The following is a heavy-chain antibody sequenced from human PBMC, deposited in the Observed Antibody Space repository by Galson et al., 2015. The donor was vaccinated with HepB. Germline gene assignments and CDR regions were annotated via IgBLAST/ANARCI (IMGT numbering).Heavy chain of an antibody. J-gene: IGHJ4*02. V-gene: IGHV1-18*04. CDR2: ISGSTRKT. D-gene: IGHD3-22*01. Sequence: SVKVSCKASGYTFIGSGISWVRQAPGPGLEWIPRISGSTRKTNTTQNLQGRVPMTIDTPPSTAYMELRSLRSDDPAVYYCSREGEDLDSSGPSGAWESPREYWGQGTPVTVSS. CDR1: GYTFIGSG. CDR3: SREGEDLDSSGPSGAWESPREY.